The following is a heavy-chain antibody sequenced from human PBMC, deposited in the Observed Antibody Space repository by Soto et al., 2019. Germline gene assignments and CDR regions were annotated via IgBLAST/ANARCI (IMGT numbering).Heavy chain of an antibody. CDR2: ISAYNGNT. CDR1: GYTFTSYG. Sequence: VASVKVSFKASGYTFTSYGISWLRQAPGQGLEWMGWISAYNGNTNYAQKLQGRVTMTTDTSTSTAYMELRSLRSDDTAVYYCARAQVLWFGELRRGWFDPWGQGTLVTVSS. CDR3: ARAQVLWFGELRRGWFDP. V-gene: IGHV1-18*01. D-gene: IGHD3-10*01. J-gene: IGHJ5*02.